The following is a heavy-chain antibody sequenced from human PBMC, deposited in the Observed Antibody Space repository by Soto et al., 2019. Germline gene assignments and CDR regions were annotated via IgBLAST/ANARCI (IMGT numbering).Heavy chain of an antibody. Sequence: SETLSLTCSVSDSSLSSSTYYWGWIRQPPGKGLEWIGSIYYSGNSYYNPPLKSRVTISVDTSKNQLSLNLTSVTAADTAVYYCAKGWDFWSGYYTGGFDYWGQGTPVTVSS. J-gene: IGHJ4*02. D-gene: IGHD3-3*01. V-gene: IGHV4-39*01. CDR3: AKGWDFWSGYYTGGFDY. CDR1: DSSLSSSTYY. CDR2: IYYSGNS.